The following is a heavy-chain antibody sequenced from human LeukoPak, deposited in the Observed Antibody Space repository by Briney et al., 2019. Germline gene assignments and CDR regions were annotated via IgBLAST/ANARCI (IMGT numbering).Heavy chain of an antibody. CDR2: ISGSGGSK. Sequence: GSLRLSCAASGFTFSGYAMSWVRQAPGKGLDWVSAISGSGGSKYYADSVKGRFTISRDNSKNTLYLQMNSLRAEDTAVYYCAKDPGRRNLFDPWGQGTLVTVSS. J-gene: IGHJ5*02. CDR3: AKDPGRRNLFDP. CDR1: GFTFSGYA. V-gene: IGHV3-23*01.